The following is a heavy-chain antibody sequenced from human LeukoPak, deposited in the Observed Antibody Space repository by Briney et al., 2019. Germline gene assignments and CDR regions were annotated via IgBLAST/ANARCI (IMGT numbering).Heavy chain of an antibody. D-gene: IGHD2-15*01. V-gene: IGHV1-2*02. Sequence: ASVKVSCKASGYTFTGYYMHWVRRAPGQGLEWMGWINPNSGGTNYAQKFQGRVTMTRDTSISTAYMELSRLRSDDTAVYYCARGEGEVADYNWFDPWGQGTLVTVSS. CDR2: INPNSGGT. CDR3: ARGEGEVADYNWFDP. CDR1: GYTFTGYY. J-gene: IGHJ5*02.